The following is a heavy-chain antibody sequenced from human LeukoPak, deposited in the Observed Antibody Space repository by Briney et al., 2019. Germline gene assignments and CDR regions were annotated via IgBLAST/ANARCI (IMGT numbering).Heavy chain of an antibody. Sequence: PGRSLRLSCAASGFTFTSYGMHWVRQAPGKGLEWVALITYDGYYKYYSDSVKGRFTISSDTSKNTMYLQMNSLRAEDTAVYYCAGDLSPVVRASPMGYWGQGTLVTVSS. D-gene: IGHD3-10*01. CDR1: GFTFTSYG. CDR2: ITYDGYYK. V-gene: IGHV3-30*03. CDR3: AGDLSPVVRASPMGY. J-gene: IGHJ4*02.